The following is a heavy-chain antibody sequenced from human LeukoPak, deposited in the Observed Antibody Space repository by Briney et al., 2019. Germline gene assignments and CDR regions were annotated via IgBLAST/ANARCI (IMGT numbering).Heavy chain of an antibody. V-gene: IGHV4-59*01. CDR3: ARVNDYGDYFDY. CDR2: IYYSGST. J-gene: IGHJ4*02. D-gene: IGHD4-17*01. CDR1: GGSISSYY. Sequence: SETLSRTCTVSGGSISSYYWSWIRQPPGKGLEWIGYIYYSGSTNYNPSLKSRVTISVDTSKNQFSLKLSSVTAADTAVYYCARVNDYGDYFDYWGQGTLVTVSS.